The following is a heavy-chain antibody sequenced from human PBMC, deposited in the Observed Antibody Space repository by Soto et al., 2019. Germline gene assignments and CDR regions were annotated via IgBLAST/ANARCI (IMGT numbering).Heavy chain of an antibody. CDR3: AKDTRELLSHVY. J-gene: IGHJ4*02. D-gene: IGHD2-2*01. V-gene: IGHV3-23*01. CDR2: ISGSGGST. Sequence: EVQLLESGGGLVQPGGSLRLSCAASGFTFSSYAMSWVRQAPGKGLEWVSAISGSGGSTYYADSVKGRFTISRDNSKNQLYLQMNSLRAEDPAVYYCAKDTRELLSHVYWGQGTLVTASS. CDR1: GFTFSSYA.